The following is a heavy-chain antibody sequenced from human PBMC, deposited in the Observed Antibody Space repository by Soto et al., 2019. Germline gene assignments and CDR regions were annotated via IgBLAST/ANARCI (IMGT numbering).Heavy chain of an antibody. V-gene: IGHV4-59*01. CDR2: IYYSGST. D-gene: IGHD3-10*01. J-gene: IGHJ4*02. Sequence: SETLSLTCTVSGGSISSYYWSWIRQPPGKGLEWIGYIYYSGSTNYNPSLKSRVTISVDTSKNQFSLKLSSVTAADTAVYYCARGTYYYGSGDYWGQGTLVTVSS. CDR1: GGSISSYY. CDR3: ARGTYYYGSGDY.